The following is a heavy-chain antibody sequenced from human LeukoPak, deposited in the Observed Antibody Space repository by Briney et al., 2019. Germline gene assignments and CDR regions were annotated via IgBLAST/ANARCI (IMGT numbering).Heavy chain of an antibody. J-gene: IGHJ4*02. CDR1: GYTFTSYY. Sequence: ASVKVSCKASGYTFTSYYMHWVRQAPGQGLEWMGIINPSGGSTSYAQKFQGRVTMTRDTSTSTVYMELSSLRSEDTAVYYCARERSESNYLTGTIDYWGQGTLVTVSS. CDR2: INPSGGST. CDR3: ARERSESNYLTGTIDY. D-gene: IGHD1-14*01. V-gene: IGHV1-46*01.